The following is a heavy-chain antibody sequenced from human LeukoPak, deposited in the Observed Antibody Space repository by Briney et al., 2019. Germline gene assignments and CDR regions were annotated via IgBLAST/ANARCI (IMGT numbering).Heavy chain of an antibody. Sequence: QSGGSLRLSCAASGFTFSDSAMHWDRQASGKGLEWVGRIRSKANSYATAYAASVEGRFIISRDDSKNTVYLQMNSLKTDDTAVYYCANRGDQHYWGQGTLVTVSS. V-gene: IGHV3-73*01. CDR3: ANRGDQHY. D-gene: IGHD3-10*01. CDR2: IRSKANSYAT. CDR1: GFTFSDSA. J-gene: IGHJ4*02.